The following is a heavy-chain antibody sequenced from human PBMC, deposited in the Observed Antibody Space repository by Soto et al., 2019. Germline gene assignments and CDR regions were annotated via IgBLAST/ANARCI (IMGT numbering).Heavy chain of an antibody. CDR2: IYYSGSA. V-gene: IGHV4-61*08. D-gene: IGHD3-10*01. CDR3: ARGVGFGYYYYHMDL. Sequence: SETLSLTCTFSGYSVTSVGDYWSWLRQPPGKGLEWIGYIYYSGSADYNPSLGSRVTISIDTSKNQFSLKLTSVTAADTAVYYCARGVGFGYYYYHMDLWGQGTTVTFSS. CDR1: GYSVTSVGDY. J-gene: IGHJ6*02.